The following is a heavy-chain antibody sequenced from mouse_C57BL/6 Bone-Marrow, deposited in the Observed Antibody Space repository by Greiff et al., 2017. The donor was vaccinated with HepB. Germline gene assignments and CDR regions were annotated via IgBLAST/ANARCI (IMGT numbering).Heavy chain of an antibody. CDR3: AGYYYGRDMDY. D-gene: IGHD1-1*01. CDR1: GYTFTSYW. Sequence: VQLQQSGAELAKPGASVKLSCKASGYTFTSYWMHWVKQRPGQGLEWIGYINPSSGYTKYNQKFKDKATLTADKSSSTAYVQLSSLTYEDSAVYYCAGYYYGRDMDYWGQGTSVTVSS. V-gene: IGHV1-7*01. J-gene: IGHJ4*01. CDR2: INPSSGYT.